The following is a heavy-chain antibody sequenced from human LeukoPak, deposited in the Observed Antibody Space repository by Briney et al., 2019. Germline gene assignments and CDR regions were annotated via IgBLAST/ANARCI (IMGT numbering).Heavy chain of an antibody. CDR2: ISHSGST. J-gene: IGHJ4*02. Sequence: SETLSLTCAVYGGSFSGFYWSWVRQPPGKGLEWIGEISHSGSTNYNPSLKSRVTISVDTSKNQFSLKLSSVTAADTAVYYCAKDRYSYAFEYSDSWGQGTLVTVSS. V-gene: IGHV4-34*01. D-gene: IGHD5-18*01. CDR3: AKDRYSYAFEYSDS. CDR1: GGSFSGFY.